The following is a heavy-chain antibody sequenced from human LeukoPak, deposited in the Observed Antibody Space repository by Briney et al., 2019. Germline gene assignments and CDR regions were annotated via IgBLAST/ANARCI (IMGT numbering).Heavy chain of an antibody. CDR3: ARVETGYCSSTSCRRPHNKYYYYGMDV. D-gene: IGHD2-2*01. J-gene: IGHJ6*02. Sequence: ASVTVSCKASGYTFTSYYMRWVRQAPGQGLEWMGGIIPIFGTANYAQKFQGRVTITADESTSTAYMELSSLRSEDTAVYYCARVETGYCSSTSCRRPHNKYYYYGMDVWGQGTTVTVSS. CDR2: IIPIFGTA. V-gene: IGHV1-69*13. CDR1: GYTFTSYY.